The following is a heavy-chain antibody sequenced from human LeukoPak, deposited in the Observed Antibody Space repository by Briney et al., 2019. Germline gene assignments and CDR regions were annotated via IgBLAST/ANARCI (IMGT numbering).Heavy chain of an antibody. Sequence: PSQTLSLTCTVSAGSISSVSYYWSWIRQPPGKGLEWIARIYTSGSTNYNPSLKRRVTISVDTSKNQFSLKLSSVTAADTAVYYCARAPEDYDAFDIWGQGTMVTVSS. CDR3: ARAPEDYDAFDI. CDR1: AGSISSVSYY. D-gene: IGHD2-15*01. V-gene: IGHV4-61*02. CDR2: IYTSGST. J-gene: IGHJ3*02.